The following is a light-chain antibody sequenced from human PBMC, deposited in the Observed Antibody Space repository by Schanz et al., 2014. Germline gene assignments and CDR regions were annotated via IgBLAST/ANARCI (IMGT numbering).Light chain of an antibody. CDR3: CSYAGSNNFVV. CDR1: SSDVGGYNF. J-gene: IGLJ2*01. CDR2: DVS. Sequence: QSALTQPASVSGSPGQSITISCTGSSSDVGGYNFVSWYQHHPGQAPKLLIYDVSKRPSGVYTRFSGSKSGNTASLTISGLQAEDEADYYCCSYAGSNNFVVFGGGTKLTVL. V-gene: IGLV2-23*02.